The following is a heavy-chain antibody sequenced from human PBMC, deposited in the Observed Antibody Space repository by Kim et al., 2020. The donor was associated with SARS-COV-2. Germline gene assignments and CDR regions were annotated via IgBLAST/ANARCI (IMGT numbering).Heavy chain of an antibody. V-gene: IGHV3-9*01. CDR2: IDWNSGGI. CDR3: AKDRVAVCGYLDAFDI. D-gene: IGHD6-19*01. CDR1: GFTFDDYA. J-gene: IGHJ3*02. Sequence: GGSLRLSCAASGFTFDDYAIHWVRQAPGKGLEWVTGIDWNSGGIDYADSVKGRFTISRDNAKNSLYLQMNSLRAEDTALYYCAKDRVAVCGYLDAFDIWG.